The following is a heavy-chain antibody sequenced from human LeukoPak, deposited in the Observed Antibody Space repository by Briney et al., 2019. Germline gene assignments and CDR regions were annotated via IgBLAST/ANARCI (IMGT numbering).Heavy chain of an antibody. D-gene: IGHD2-2*01. V-gene: IGHV1-18*01. CDR2: ISAYNGNT. J-gene: IGHJ6*02. CDR3: ARDAPDIVVVSAMDYYCGMDV. Sequence: ASVKVSCKASGYTFNSYGISWVRQDPGQGLEWMGRISAYNGNTNYAQKLQGRVTMTTDTSTSTAVMELRSLSSDETAVYYCARDAPDIVVVSAMDYYCGMDVWGQGTTVTVSS. CDR1: GYTFNSYG.